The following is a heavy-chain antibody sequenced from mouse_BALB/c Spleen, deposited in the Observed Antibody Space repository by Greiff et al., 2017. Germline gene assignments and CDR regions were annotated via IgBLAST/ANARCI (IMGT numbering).Heavy chain of an antibody. J-gene: IGHJ4*01. CDR1: GFTFSSYA. Sequence: EVHLVESGGGLVKPGGSLKLSCAASGFTFSSYAMSWVRQTPGKRLEWVASISSSGSTYYSDSVKGRFTISRANARNILYLQMSSLRSEDTAMYYCERGRGYGNYDYAMDYWGEGTSVTVSS. CDR3: ERGRGYGNYDYAMDY. V-gene: IGHV5-6-5*01. D-gene: IGHD2-10*02. CDR2: ISSSGST.